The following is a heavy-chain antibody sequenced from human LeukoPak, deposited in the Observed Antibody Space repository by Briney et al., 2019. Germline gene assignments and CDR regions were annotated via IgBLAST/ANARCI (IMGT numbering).Heavy chain of an antibody. CDR2: ISSSGSTI. Sequence: GGSLRLSCAASGFTFSSYGMNWVRQAPGKGLEWVSYISSSGSTIYYADSVKGRFTISRDNAKNSLYLQMNSLRAEDTAVYYCARMHDSSGYYSWGQGTLVTVSS. D-gene: IGHD3-22*01. CDR3: ARMHDSSGYYS. CDR1: GFTFSSYG. J-gene: IGHJ4*02. V-gene: IGHV3-48*03.